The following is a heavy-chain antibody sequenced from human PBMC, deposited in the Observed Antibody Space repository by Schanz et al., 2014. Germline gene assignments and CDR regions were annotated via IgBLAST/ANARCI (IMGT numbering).Heavy chain of an antibody. D-gene: IGHD3-10*01. V-gene: IGHV3-23*04. CDR3: AKVRLGSGTYVSYYYYYGMDV. J-gene: IGHJ6*02. CDR1: RFTFSNYA. Sequence: EVQLVESGGGLVQPGGSLRLSCAASRFTFSNYAMSWVRQAPGKGLEWVSAISGSGGSTYYADSVKGRFTISRDNSKNTLYLHMNSLRGEDTAVYYCAKVRLGSGTYVSYYYYYGMDVWGQGTTVTVSS. CDR2: ISGSGGST.